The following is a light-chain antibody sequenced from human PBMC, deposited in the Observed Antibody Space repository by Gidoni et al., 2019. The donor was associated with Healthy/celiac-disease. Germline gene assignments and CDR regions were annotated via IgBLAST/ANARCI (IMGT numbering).Light chain of an antibody. CDR3: QQRSNWPPT. V-gene: IGKV3-11*01. J-gene: IGKJ3*01. CDR2: YVS. CDR1: QSVSSY. Sequence: EIVLTQSPATRSLSPGERATLSCRASQSVSSYLAWYQQKPCQAPILLLYYVSNRATGIPARLSGSGSGTDFTLTISSLEPEDFAVYYCQQRSNWPPTFGPGTKVDIK.